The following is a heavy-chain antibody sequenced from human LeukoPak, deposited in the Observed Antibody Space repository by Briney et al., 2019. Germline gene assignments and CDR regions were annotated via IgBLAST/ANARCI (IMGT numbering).Heavy chain of an antibody. Sequence: SETLSLTCTVSGGSISSYYWSWIRQPAGKGLEWIGRIYTSGSTNYNPSLKSRVTMSVDTSKNQFSLKLSSVTAADTAVYYCARLCIQYSSGWPTPNYYYYYMDVWGKGTTVTVSS. V-gene: IGHV4-4*07. D-gene: IGHD6-19*01. CDR3: ARLCIQYSSGWPTPNYYYYYMDV. CDR1: GGSISSYY. J-gene: IGHJ6*03. CDR2: IYTSGST.